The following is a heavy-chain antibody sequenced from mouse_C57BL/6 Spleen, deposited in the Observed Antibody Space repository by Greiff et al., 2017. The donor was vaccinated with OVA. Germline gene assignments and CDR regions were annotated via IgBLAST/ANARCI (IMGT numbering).Heavy chain of an antibody. V-gene: IGHV1-53*01. Sequence: QVQLQQPGTELVKPGASVKLSCKASGYTFTSYWMHWVKQRPGQGLEWIGNIYPSNGGTNYNEKFKSKATLTVDKSSSTAYMQLSSLTSEDSAVYYGASEGLRRGGYFDYWGQGTTLTVSS. J-gene: IGHJ2*01. CDR2: IYPSNGGT. CDR1: GYTFTSYW. D-gene: IGHD2-4*01. CDR3: ASEGLRRGGYFDY.